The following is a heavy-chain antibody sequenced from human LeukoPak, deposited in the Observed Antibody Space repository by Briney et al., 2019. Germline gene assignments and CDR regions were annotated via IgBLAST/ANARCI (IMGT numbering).Heavy chain of an antibody. CDR3: AKDAYYYGSGTPYFFDY. D-gene: IGHD3-10*01. CDR2: ISGSGGNT. Sequence: GGSLRLPCAVSGFTFTTYAMSWVRQAPGKGLEWVSGISGSGGNTYYADSVKGRFTISRDNSKNTLYLQMNRLRAEDTAVYYCAKDAYYYGSGTPYFFDYWGQGTLVTVSS. CDR1: GFTFTTYA. J-gene: IGHJ4*02. V-gene: IGHV3-23*01.